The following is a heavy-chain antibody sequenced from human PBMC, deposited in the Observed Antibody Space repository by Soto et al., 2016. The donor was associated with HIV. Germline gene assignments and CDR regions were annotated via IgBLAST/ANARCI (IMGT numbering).Heavy chain of an antibody. Sequence: EVRLVESGGGLVQPGRSLRLSCTASGFTFVDFPMTWVRQAPGKGLEWVGYIRSKSYGGTTEYAASVKGRFVISRDDSKTVAYLQMNSLKNEDTAIYYCTRGSGRFEYWGQGNPGHRLL. CDR1: GFTFVDFP. CDR2: IRSKSYGGTT. CDR3: TRGSGRFEY. J-gene: IGHJ4*02. V-gene: IGHV3-49*04. D-gene: IGHD1-26*01.